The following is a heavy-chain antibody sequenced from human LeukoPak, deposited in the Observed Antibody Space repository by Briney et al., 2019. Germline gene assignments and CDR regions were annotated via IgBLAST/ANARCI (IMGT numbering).Heavy chain of an antibody. J-gene: IGHJ4*02. V-gene: IGHV3-21*01. Sequence: GGSLRLSCAASGFTFSSYSMNWVRQAPGKGLEWVSSISSSSSYIYYADSVKGRFTISRDNAKNSLYLQMNSLRAEDTAVYYCASSPQVAGTTRGYWGQGTLVTVSS. CDR2: ISSSSSYI. D-gene: IGHD6-19*01. CDR1: GFTFSSYS. CDR3: ASSPQVAGTTRGY.